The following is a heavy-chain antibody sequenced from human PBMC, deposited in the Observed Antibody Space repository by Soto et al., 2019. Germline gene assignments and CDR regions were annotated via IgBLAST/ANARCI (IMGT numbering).Heavy chain of an antibody. Sequence: GGSLRLSCAASGFTFSSYDMHWVRQATGKGLEWVSAIGTAGDTYYPGSVKGRFTISRENAKNSLYLQMNSLRAGDTAVYYCARGWILHAFDIWGQGTMVTVSS. CDR3: ARGWILHAFDI. CDR2: IGTAGDT. D-gene: IGHD2-2*03. V-gene: IGHV3-13*01. CDR1: GFTFSSYD. J-gene: IGHJ3*02.